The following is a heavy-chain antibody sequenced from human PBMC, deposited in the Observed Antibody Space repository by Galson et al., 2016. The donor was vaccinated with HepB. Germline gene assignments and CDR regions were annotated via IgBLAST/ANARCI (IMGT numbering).Heavy chain of an antibody. Sequence: SETLSPTCTVSGGSVVSDSDYCTWIRQPPGKGLEWIGYIYHSGSTNYNPSPKSRLTMSVDTSKNQFSLKLGSLTAADTAVYYCARDWGYCTRTSCYAFDTWGQGTLVTVSS. CDR2: IYHSGST. J-gene: IGHJ4*02. CDR1: GGSVVSDSDY. CDR3: ARDWGYCTRTSCYAFDT. D-gene: IGHD2-2*01. V-gene: IGHV4-61*01.